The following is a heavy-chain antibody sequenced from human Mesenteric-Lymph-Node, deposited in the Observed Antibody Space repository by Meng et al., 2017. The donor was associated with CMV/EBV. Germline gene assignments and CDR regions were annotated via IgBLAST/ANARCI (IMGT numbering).Heavy chain of an antibody. CDR3: ARGDTHLYDSSGYYLDY. CDR1: GGSISSSNYY. Sequence: SVTLSLTCTVSGGSISSSNYYWAWIRQPPGKGLEWIGSIYYSGSTYYNPSLKSRVTISVDTSKNQFSLKLSSVTAADTAVYYCARGDTHLYDSSGYYLDYWGQGTLVTVSS. CDR2: IYYSGST. D-gene: IGHD3-22*01. V-gene: IGHV4-39*07. J-gene: IGHJ4*02.